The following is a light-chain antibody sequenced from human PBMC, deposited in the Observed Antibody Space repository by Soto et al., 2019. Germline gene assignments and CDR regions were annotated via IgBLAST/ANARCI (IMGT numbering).Light chain of an antibody. J-gene: IGKJ1*01. CDR1: QGIRND. CDR2: AAS. V-gene: IGKV1-17*02. Sequence: DIQMTQSPSSLSASVGDRVTIACRASQGIRNDLNWYQQKPGKAPKRLIYAASSLDSGVPSRFSGSGYETEFTLTISDLQPEDFATYYCLQHNSFPPWTFDQGTKVEVK. CDR3: LQHNSFPPWT.